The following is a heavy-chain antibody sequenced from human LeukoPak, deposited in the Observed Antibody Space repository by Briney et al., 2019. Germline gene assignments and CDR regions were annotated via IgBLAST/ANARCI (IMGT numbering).Heavy chain of an antibody. D-gene: IGHD3-16*01. V-gene: IGHV1-24*01. CDR2: FGPEDGET. Sequence: GASVKVSCKVSGYIFTELSMHWVRQAPGKGLEWMGGFGPEDGETIYAQKFQGRVTMTEDTSTDTAYMELSSLRSEDTAVYYCTTRAKGNNYENWFDPWGQGTLVTVSS. CDR1: GYIFTELS. CDR3: TTRAKGNNYENWFDP. J-gene: IGHJ5*02.